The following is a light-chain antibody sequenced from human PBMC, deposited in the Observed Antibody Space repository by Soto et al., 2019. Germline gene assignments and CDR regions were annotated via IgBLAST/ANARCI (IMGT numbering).Light chain of an antibody. CDR1: QGIRND. J-gene: IGKJ2*01. CDR2: AAS. Sequence: AIQMTQSPSSLSASVGDRVTITCRASQGIRNDLGWYQQKPGRAPKLLIYAASSLHSGVSSRFSGSGSGTDFTLTMSSLQPEDFATYYCLQDYSYPYTFGQGTKLEIK. CDR3: LQDYSYPYT. V-gene: IGKV1-6*01.